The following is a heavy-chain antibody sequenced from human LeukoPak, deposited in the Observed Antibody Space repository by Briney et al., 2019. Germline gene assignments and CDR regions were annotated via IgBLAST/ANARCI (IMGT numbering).Heavy chain of an antibody. CDR1: GFTFNIFS. Sequence: PGGSLRLSCAASGFTFNIFSMNWVRQAPGKGLEWVSYITGSSSTMYYADSVKGRFTISRDNAKNSMYLQMNSLRAEDTAVYYCARVVIVSGSKGNSFDRSGYYSWFDPWGQGTRVIVSS. J-gene: IGHJ5*02. V-gene: IGHV3-48*04. D-gene: IGHD3-22*01. CDR2: ITGSSSTM. CDR3: ARVVIVSGSKGNSFDRSGYYSWFDP.